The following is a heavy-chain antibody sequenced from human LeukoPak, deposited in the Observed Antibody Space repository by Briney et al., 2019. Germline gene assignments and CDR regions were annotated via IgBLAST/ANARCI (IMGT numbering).Heavy chain of an antibody. D-gene: IGHD7-27*01. Sequence: GGSLRLSCSASGFTVSSNYMSWVRQAPGKGLEWVSIIYSGGSTYYADSVKGRFTISRDNSKNTLYLQMNSLRAEDTAVYYCARANWGHPMYYFDYWGQGTLVTVSS. CDR2: IYSGGST. CDR3: ARANWGHPMYYFDY. J-gene: IGHJ4*02. CDR1: GFTVSSNY. V-gene: IGHV3-66*01.